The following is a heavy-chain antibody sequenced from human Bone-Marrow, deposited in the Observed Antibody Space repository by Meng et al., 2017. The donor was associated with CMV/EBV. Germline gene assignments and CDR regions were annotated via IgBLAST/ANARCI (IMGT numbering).Heavy chain of an antibody. Sequence: GSLRLSCAVYGGSFSGYYWSWIRLPPEKGLEWIGEINHSGSTNYNPSLKSRVTISVDTSKNQFSLKLSSVTAADTAVYYCARSNKDIVGVPAATGLDYWGQGTLVTVSS. J-gene: IGHJ4*02. D-gene: IGHD2-2*01. CDR2: INHSGST. CDR1: GGSFSGYY. CDR3: ARSNKDIVGVPAATGLDY. V-gene: IGHV4-34*01.